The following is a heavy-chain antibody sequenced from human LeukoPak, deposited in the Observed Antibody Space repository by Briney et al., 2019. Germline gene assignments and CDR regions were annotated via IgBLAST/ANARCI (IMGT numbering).Heavy chain of an antibody. V-gene: IGHV3-33*01. CDR2: IWYDGSNK. D-gene: IGHD6-13*01. CDR1: GFTFSSYG. J-gene: IGHJ6*02. Sequence: GGSLRLSCAASGFTFSSYGMHWVRQAPGKGLEWVGVIWYDGSNKYYADSVKGRFTISRDNSKNTLYLQMNRLRAEDTAVYYCASDRSSWYYYGMDVWGQGTTVTVSS. CDR3: ASDRSSWYYYGMDV.